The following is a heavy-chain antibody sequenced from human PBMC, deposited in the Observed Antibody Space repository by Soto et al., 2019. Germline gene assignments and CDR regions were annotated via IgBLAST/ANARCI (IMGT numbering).Heavy chain of an antibody. Sequence: SQTVSLTCAISGGSVSSNRGAWNWIRKSPSIGLEWLGRTYYRSKWYNDYAVSVKSRITINPDTSKNQFSLQLNSVTPEDTAVYYCARAEADSSGFGTLFDDWGQGTLVTVSS. V-gene: IGHV6-1*01. CDR3: ARAEADSSGFGTLFDD. CDR2: TYYRSKWYN. J-gene: IGHJ4*02. D-gene: IGHD3-22*01. CDR1: GGSVSSNRGA.